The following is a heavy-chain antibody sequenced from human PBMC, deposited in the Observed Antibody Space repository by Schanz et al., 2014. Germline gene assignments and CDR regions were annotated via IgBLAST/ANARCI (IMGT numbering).Heavy chain of an antibody. CDR2: IKPDGSEK. J-gene: IGHJ4*02. CDR1: GFTFSTYW. D-gene: IGHD5-12*01. V-gene: IGHV3-7*01. Sequence: EVQLVESGGGLVQPGGSLRLSCAGSGFTFSTYWMSWVRQPPGKGLEWVAKIKPDGSEKHYMDSVQGRFTISRDNAKNSLYLQMNSLRAEDTAVYYCARDGYNAYDLKRGDYWGQGTLVTVSS. CDR3: ARDGYNAYDLKRGDY.